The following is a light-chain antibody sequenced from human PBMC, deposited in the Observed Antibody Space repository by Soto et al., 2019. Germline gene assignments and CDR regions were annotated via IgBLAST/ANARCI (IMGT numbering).Light chain of an antibody. J-gene: IGLJ2*01. Sequence: QSALTQPASVSGSPGQSITISCTGTSSDIGGYDYVSWYQQHPGKAPRLMIFDVNNRPSGVSYRFSGSKSGNTASLTISGLQAEDEADYYCNSYSTSSTPLVFGGGTKLTVL. V-gene: IGLV2-14*03. CDR1: SSDIGGYDY. CDR3: NSYSTSSTPLV. CDR2: DVN.